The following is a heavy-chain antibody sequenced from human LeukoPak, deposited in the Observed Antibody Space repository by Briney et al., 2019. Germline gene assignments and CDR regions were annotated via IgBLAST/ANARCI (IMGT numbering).Heavy chain of an antibody. CDR3: AKDSARKGAFDI. CDR1: GFTFSSYS. J-gene: IGHJ3*02. V-gene: IGHV3-30*02. CDR2: IRYDGSNK. D-gene: IGHD6-6*01. Sequence: GGSLRLSYAASGFTFSSYSMNWVRQAPGKGLEWVAFIRYDGSNKYYADSVKGRFTISRDNSKNTLYLQMNSLRAEDTAVYYCAKDSARKGAFDIWGQGTMVTVSS.